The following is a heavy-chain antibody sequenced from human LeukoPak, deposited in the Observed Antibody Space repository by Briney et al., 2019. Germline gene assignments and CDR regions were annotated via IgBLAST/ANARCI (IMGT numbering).Heavy chain of an antibody. V-gene: IGHV4-4*07. CDR1: GGSISSYY. Sequence: SETLSLTCTVSGGSISSYYWSWIRQPPGKGLEWIGRIYTSGSTNYNPSLKSRVTMSVDTSKNQFSLKLSSVTAADTAVYYCARDSSSPPPYYYYYMDVWGKGTTVTVSS. D-gene: IGHD6-6*01. CDR2: IYTSGST. CDR3: ARDSSSPPPYYYYYMDV. J-gene: IGHJ6*03.